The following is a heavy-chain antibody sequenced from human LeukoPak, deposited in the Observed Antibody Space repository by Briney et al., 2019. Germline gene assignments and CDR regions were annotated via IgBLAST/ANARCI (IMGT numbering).Heavy chain of an antibody. Sequence: SETLSITCAVYCGSFSGYYWSWIRQPPGKGLEWIGQINHSGSTNYNPSLKSRVTISVDTSKNQFSLKLSSVTAADTAVYYCARGRNVWGSYRYIYYYYYMDVWGKGTTVTVSS. CDR3: ARGRNVWGSYRYIYYYYYMDV. J-gene: IGHJ6*03. CDR1: CGSFSGYY. CDR2: INHSGST. V-gene: IGHV4-34*01. D-gene: IGHD3-16*02.